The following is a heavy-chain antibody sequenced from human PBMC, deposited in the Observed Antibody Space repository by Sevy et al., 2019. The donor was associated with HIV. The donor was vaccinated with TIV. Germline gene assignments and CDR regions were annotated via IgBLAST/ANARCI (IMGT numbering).Heavy chain of an antibody. CDR2: IKSKTDVGTT. CDR1: GFTFSNAW. J-gene: IGHJ4*02. CDR3: TTDFGWYLQYFDY. D-gene: IGHD6-19*01. V-gene: IGHV3-15*01. Sequence: GGSLRLSCAASGFTFSNAWMSWVRQAPGKGLEWVGRIKSKTDVGTTDYAAPVKGRFTISRDDSKNTLYLQMNSLKTEDTAVYYCTTDFGWYLQYFDYWGQGTLVTVSS.